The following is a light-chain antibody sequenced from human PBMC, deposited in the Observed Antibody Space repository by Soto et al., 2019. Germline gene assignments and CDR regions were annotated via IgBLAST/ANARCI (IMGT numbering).Light chain of an antibody. CDR1: ESINSW. Sequence: DIQLTQSPSTLSASVGDTVTITCRASESINSWLAWYRQKPGKAPNLLMNKASTLEPGVPSRFSGSGSGTEFTLTISSLQPADFATYYCQQYNSYATWTFGQGTKVEMK. V-gene: IGKV1-5*03. J-gene: IGKJ1*01. CDR3: QQYNSYATWT. CDR2: KAS.